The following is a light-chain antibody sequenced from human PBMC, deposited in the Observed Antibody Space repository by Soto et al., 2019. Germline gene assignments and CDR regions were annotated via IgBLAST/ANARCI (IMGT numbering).Light chain of an antibody. CDR3: EQYGYSPLT. CDR1: QSITNIY. J-gene: IGKJ2*01. V-gene: IGKV3-20*01. CDR2: GIS. Sequence: EIVLTQSPATLSLSPGERATLSCRASQSITNIYFAWYQQKPGQPPRPLIYGISMRATGVPERFSGSGSGTDLSLTINRVEPEDFAVYYCEQYGYSPLTFGQGTKLEMK.